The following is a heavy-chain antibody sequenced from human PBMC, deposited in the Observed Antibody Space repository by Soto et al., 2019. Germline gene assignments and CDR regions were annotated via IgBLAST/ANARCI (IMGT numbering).Heavy chain of an antibody. CDR3: ARPTYSTGWYRYFQH. CDR1: GFTFSSYW. CDR2: IKGDGSEK. V-gene: IGHV3-7*01. D-gene: IGHD6-19*01. Sequence: EVQLVESGGGLVQPGGSLRLSCAASGFTFSSYWMSWVRQAAGKGLEWVANIKGDGSEKHYVDSVKGRFPVSRDNAKNSLYLEMNSLTAEDTAVYYCARPTYSTGWYRYFQHWGQGTLVIVSS. J-gene: IGHJ1*01.